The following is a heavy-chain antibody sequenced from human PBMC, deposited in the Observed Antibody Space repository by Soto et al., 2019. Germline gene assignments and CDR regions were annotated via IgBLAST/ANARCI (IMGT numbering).Heavy chain of an antibody. V-gene: IGHV4-59*01. CDR2: IYYSGST. CDR1: CGSISSYY. D-gene: IGHD3-22*01. CDR3: ARAITMIVEVYFGY. Sequence: PSETLSLTCTVSCGSISSYYWSWIRQPPGKGLEWIGYIYYSGSTNYNPSLKSRVTISVDTSKNQFSLKLSSVTAADTAVYYCARAITMIVEVYFGYWGQGTLVTVSS. J-gene: IGHJ4*02.